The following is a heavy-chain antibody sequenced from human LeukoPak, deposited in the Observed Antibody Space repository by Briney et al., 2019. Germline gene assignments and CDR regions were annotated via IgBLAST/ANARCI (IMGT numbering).Heavy chain of an antibody. D-gene: IGHD5-24*01. CDR3: ARDWPDGYNFLTPWIAGKTWFDP. V-gene: IGHV1-18*01. J-gene: IGHJ5*02. Sequence: ASVKVSCKASGYTFTSYGISWVRQAPGQGLEWMGWISAYNGNTNYAQKLQGRVTMTTDTSTSTAYMELRSLRSDDTAVYYCARDWPDGYNFLTPWIAGKTWFDPWGQGTLVTVSS. CDR1: GYTFTSYG. CDR2: ISAYNGNT.